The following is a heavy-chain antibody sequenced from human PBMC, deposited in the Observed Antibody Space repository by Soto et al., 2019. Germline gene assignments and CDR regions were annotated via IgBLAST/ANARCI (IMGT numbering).Heavy chain of an antibody. Sequence: QVQLVESGGGVVQPGRSLRLSCAASGFTFSSYGMHWVRQAPGKGLEWVAVISYDGSNKYYADSVKGRFTISRDNSKNTLYLQMNSLRAEDTAVYYCAKGYDYGDYVFDYWGQGTLVTASS. CDR2: ISYDGSNK. D-gene: IGHD4-17*01. CDR1: GFTFSSYG. V-gene: IGHV3-30*18. J-gene: IGHJ4*02. CDR3: AKGYDYGDYVFDY.